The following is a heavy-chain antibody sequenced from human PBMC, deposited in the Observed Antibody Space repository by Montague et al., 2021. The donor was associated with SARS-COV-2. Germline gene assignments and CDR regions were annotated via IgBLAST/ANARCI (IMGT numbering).Heavy chain of an antibody. V-gene: IGHV3-30*04. Sequence: SLRLSCAASGFIFSNYAIHWVRQAPGKGLEWVSSITYNGTNKYYADSVKGRFTISRDNSKNTLYLRMNDLRAEDTAVYYCARGSGVPDCGDDFDLWGRGTLVTVSS. D-gene: IGHD3/OR15-3a*01. CDR2: ITYNGTNK. CDR3: ARGSGVPDCGDDFDL. CDR1: GFIFSNYA. J-gene: IGHJ3*01.